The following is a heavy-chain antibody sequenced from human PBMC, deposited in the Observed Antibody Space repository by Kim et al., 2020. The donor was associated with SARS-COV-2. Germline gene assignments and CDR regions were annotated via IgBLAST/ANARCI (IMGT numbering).Heavy chain of an antibody. CDR1: GFTFSSYW. Sequence: GGSLRLSCAASGFTFSSYWMSWVRQAPGKGLEWVANIKQDGSEKYYVDSVKGRFTISRDNAKNSLYLQMNSLRAEDTAVYYCARDRGGGAANWFDPWGQGTLVTVSS. J-gene: IGHJ5*02. CDR2: IKQDGSEK. D-gene: IGHD1-26*01. V-gene: IGHV3-7*03. CDR3: ARDRGGGAANWFDP.